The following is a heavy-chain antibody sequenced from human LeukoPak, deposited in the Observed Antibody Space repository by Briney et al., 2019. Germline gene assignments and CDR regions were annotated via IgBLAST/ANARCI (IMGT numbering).Heavy chain of an antibody. CDR2: ISGSGGST. Sequence: SCKASGGTFSSYGMSWVRQAPGKGLEWVSAISGSGGSTYYADSVKGRFTISRDNSKNTLYLQMNSLRAEGTAVYYCAKGPDYGDYYFDYWGQGALVTVSS. J-gene: IGHJ4*02. CDR3: AKGPDYGDYYFDY. CDR1: GGTFSSYG. D-gene: IGHD4-17*01. V-gene: IGHV3-23*01.